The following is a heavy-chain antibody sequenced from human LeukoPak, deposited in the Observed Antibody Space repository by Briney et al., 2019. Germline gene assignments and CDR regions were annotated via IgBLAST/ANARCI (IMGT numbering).Heavy chain of an antibody. CDR1: GFTFSSYN. CDR2: ISSSSSTI. J-gene: IGHJ4*02. CDR3: ARDFRGLSWYFDY. Sequence: GGSLRLSCAASGFTFSSYNMNWARQAPGKGLEWVSYISSSSSTIYYADSVKGRFTISRDNAKNSLYLQMNSLSAEDTAVYYCARDFRGLSWYFDYWGQGTLVTVSS. D-gene: IGHD3-10*01. V-gene: IGHV3-48*01.